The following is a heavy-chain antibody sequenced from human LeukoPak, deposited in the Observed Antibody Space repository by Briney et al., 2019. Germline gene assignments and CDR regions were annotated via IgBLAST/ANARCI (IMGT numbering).Heavy chain of an antibody. D-gene: IGHD2-2*01. Sequence: PGGSLRLSCAASGFTFSSYAMSWVRQAPGKGLEWVSAISGSGGSTYYADSVKGRFTISRDNSKNTLYLQMNSLRAEDTAVYYCAKCAVVPAAMLNYYYYGVDVWGQGTTVTVSS. CDR2: ISGSGGST. CDR1: GFTFSSYA. CDR3: AKCAVVPAAMLNYYYYGVDV. V-gene: IGHV3-23*01. J-gene: IGHJ6*02.